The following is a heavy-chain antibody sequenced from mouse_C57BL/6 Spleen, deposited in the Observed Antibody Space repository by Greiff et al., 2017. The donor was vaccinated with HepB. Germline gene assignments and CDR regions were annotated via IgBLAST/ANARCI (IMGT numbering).Heavy chain of an antibody. V-gene: IGHV5-9*01. CDR1: GFTFSSYT. J-gene: IGHJ2*01. CDR3: ARHKGLTGFDY. CDR2: ISGGGGNT. Sequence: EVKVVESGGGLVKPGGSLKLSCAASGFTFSSYTMSWVRQTPEKRLEWVATISGGGGNTYYPDSVKGRFTISRDNAKNTLYLQMSSLRSEDTALYYCARHKGLTGFDYWGQGTTLTVSS. D-gene: IGHD2-13*01.